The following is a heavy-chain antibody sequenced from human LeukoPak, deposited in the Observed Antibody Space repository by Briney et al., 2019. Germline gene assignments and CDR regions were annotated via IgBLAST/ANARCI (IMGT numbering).Heavy chain of an antibody. CDR3: ARDGDGSGLYYFDY. Sequence: GRSLRLSCAASGFTFSSYGMHWVRQAPGKGLEWVAVIWYDGSNKYYADSVKGRFTISRDNSKNMLYLQMNSLRAEDTAVYYCARDGDGSGLYYFDYWGQGTLVTVSS. CDR2: IWYDGSNK. CDR1: GFTFSSYG. D-gene: IGHD3-10*01. V-gene: IGHV3-33*01. J-gene: IGHJ4*02.